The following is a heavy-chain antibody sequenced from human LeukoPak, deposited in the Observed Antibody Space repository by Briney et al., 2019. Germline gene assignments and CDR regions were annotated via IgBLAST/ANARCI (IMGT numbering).Heavy chain of an antibody. CDR1: GFTSDDYG. V-gene: IGHV3-20*04. CDR2: INWNGGST. D-gene: IGHD4-23*01. CDR3: AKRGGSVGYYYYMDV. J-gene: IGHJ6*03. Sequence: LSGGSLRLSCAASGFTSDDYGMSCVRQAPGKGLEWVSGINWNGGSTGYADSVKGRFTTSRDNAKNSLYLQMNSLRAEDTALYYCAKRGGSVGYYYYMDVWGKGTTVTVSS.